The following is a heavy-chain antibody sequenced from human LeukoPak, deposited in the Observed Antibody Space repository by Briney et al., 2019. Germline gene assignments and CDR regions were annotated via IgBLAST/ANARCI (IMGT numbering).Heavy chain of an antibody. Sequence: GGSLRLSCAASGFTFSSYAMHWVRQAPGEGLEYVSAISSNGGSTYYANSVKGRFTISRDNSKNTLYLQMGSLRAEDMAVYYCARDRTYSSGWYDYWGQGTLVTVSS. CDR2: ISSNGGST. J-gene: IGHJ4*02. CDR3: ARDRTYSSGWYDY. D-gene: IGHD6-19*01. V-gene: IGHV3-64*01. CDR1: GFTFSSYA.